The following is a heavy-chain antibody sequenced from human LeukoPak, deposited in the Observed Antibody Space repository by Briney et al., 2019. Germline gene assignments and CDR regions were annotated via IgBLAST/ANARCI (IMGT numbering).Heavy chain of an antibody. Sequence: SETLSLTCTVSGVSSSSSYYWSWIRQPPGKGLEWIGYKYYSGSTSSNPSLESRVTISVDTSKNQFSLKMRYVTAADTAVYYCASRTTFRGRWLYWGQGILVTVSS. J-gene: IGHJ4*02. D-gene: IGHD5-24*01. CDR2: KYYSGST. V-gene: IGHV4-61*01. CDR1: GVSSSSSYY. CDR3: ASRTTFRGRWLY.